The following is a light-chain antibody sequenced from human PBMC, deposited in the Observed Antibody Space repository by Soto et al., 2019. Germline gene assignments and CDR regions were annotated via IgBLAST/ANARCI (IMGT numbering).Light chain of an antibody. CDR3: HQFGSSPPRT. CDR1: QSVSSNS. V-gene: IGKV3-20*01. Sequence: EIVLTQSPGTLSLSPGERATLSCRASQSVSSNSLAWYQHKSGQPPRLLIYAASRRATDIPDRFSGGGSGTDFTLTISRLEPEDFAIYYCHQFGSSPPRTFGQGTKVEIK. CDR2: AAS. J-gene: IGKJ1*01.